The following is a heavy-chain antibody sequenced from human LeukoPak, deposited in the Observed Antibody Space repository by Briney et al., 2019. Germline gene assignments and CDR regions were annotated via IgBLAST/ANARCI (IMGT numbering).Heavy chain of an antibody. CDR1: GGSISSSSYY. CDR3: ATTGYSYGYGGIVPGGSGH. Sequence: NPSETLSLTCTVSGGSISSSSYYWGWIRQPPGKGLEWIGSIYYSGSTYYNPSLKSRVTISVDTSKNQFSLKLSSVTAADTAVYYCATTGYSYGYGGIVPGGSGHWGQGTLVTVSS. J-gene: IGHJ4*02. CDR2: IYYSGST. D-gene: IGHD5-18*01. V-gene: IGHV4-39*07.